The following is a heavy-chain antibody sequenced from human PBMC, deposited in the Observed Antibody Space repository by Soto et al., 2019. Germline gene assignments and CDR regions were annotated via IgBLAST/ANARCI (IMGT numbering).Heavy chain of an antibody. CDR1: GFTFTTYA. V-gene: IGHV3-23*01. D-gene: IGHD1-26*01. J-gene: IGHJ4*02. CDR3: AKEWDPFEY. Sequence: GGSLRLSSAASGFTFTTYAMSWVRLAPGKGLECVSAISNSGDYTYYANSVKGRFTISRDNSRNTLYLQMDNLSADDTAIYYCAKEWDPFEYWGRGALVTVS. CDR2: ISNSGDYT.